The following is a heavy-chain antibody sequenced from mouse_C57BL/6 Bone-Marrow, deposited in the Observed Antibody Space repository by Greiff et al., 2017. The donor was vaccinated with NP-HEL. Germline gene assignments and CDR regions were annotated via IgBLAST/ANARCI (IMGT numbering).Heavy chain of an antibody. D-gene: IGHD2-1*01. Sequence: VQLKESGAELVRPGASVKLSCTASGFNIKDDYMHWVKQRPEQGLAWIGWIDPENGDTEYASKFQGKATITADTSSNTAYLQLSSLTSEDTAVYYCTYSDWYFDVWGTGTTVTVSS. CDR2: IDPENGDT. CDR1: GFNIKDDY. V-gene: IGHV14-4*01. CDR3: TYSDWYFDV. J-gene: IGHJ1*03.